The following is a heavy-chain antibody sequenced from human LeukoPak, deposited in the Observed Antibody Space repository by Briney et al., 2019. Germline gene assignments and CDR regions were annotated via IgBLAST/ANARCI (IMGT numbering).Heavy chain of an antibody. J-gene: IGHJ4*02. CDR1: GFTFSSYS. D-gene: IGHD5-18*01. V-gene: IGHV3-21*04. Sequence: GGSLRLSCAASGFTFSSYSMNWVRQAPGKGLEWVSSISSSSSYIYYADSVKGRFTISRDNAKNSLYLQMNSLRAEDTALYYCARQIRGYSYGYGYFDYWGQGTLVTVSS. CDR3: ARQIRGYSYGYGYFDY. CDR2: ISSSSSYI.